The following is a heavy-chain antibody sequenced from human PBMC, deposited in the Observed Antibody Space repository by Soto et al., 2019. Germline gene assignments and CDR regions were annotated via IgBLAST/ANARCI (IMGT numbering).Heavy chain of an antibody. J-gene: IGHJ5*02. Sequence: GGSLRLSCEVSGFSLSRYGMHWVLQAPGKGLEWVAVIWYHGTTKNYADSVKGRFTISRDISKNTVYLQMDSLEVEDTAVYYCARDVDTTSHLNWFDPWGQGVMVTVSS. CDR3: ARDVDTTSHLNWFDP. D-gene: IGHD5-18*01. CDR1: GFSLSRYG. CDR2: IWYHGTTK. V-gene: IGHV3-33*01.